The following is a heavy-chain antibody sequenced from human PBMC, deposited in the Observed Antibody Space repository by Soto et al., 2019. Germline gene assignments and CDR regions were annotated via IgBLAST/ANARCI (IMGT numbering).Heavy chain of an antibody. CDR1: GGSISSGDCY. J-gene: IGHJ4*02. CDR2: MYYSGST. D-gene: IGHD3-22*01. V-gene: IGHV4-30-4*02. CDR3: AKGSYYYDSSGYYYAAYFDY. Sequence: SETLSLTCTVSGGSISSGDCYWSWIRQPPGKGLEWIGFMYYSGSTYYNPSLKSRVTISVDNSKNTLYLQMNSLRAEDTAVYYCAKGSYYYDSSGYYYAAYFDYWGQGTLVTVSS.